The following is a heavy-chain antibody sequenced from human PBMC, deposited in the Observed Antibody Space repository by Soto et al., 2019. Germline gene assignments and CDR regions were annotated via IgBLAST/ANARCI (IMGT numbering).Heavy chain of an antibody. CDR3: AREPGAAAGTDRYYFDY. CDR1: GGTFSSYA. J-gene: IGHJ4*02. CDR2: IIPIFGTA. D-gene: IGHD6-13*01. Sequence: QVQLVQSGAEVKKPGSSVKVSCKASGGTFSSYAISWVRQAPGQGLEWMGGIIPIFGTANYAQKFQGRVTITADESTSTAYMELSSLRSEDTAVYYCAREPGAAAGTDRYYFDYWGQGTLVTVSS. V-gene: IGHV1-69*01.